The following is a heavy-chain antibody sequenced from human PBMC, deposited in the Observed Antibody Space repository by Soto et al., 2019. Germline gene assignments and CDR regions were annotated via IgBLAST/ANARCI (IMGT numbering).Heavy chain of an antibody. CDR3: ARHTRRGKVHAFDY. V-gene: IGHV4-39*01. D-gene: IGHD3-16*01. CDR2: IYYSGST. J-gene: IGHJ4*02. Sequence: QLQLQESGPGLVKPSETLSLTCTVSGGSISSSSYYWGWIRQPPGKGLEWIGSIYYSGSTYYNPSLKSRVTISVDTSKNQFSLKLSSVTAADTAVYYCARHTRRGKVHAFDYWGQGTLVTVSS. CDR1: GGSISSSSYY.